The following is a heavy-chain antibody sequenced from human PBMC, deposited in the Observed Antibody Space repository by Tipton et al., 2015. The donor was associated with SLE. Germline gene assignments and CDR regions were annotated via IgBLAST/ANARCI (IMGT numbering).Heavy chain of an antibody. Sequence: TLSLTCAVYGGSFSGYYWSWIRQPPGKGLEWIGEINHSGSTKYNPSLKSRVAISVDTSKNQFSLRLTSVTAADTAVYYCARGRVQLWVPDYWGQGTLVTVSS. V-gene: IGHV4-34*01. J-gene: IGHJ4*02. CDR1: GGSFSGYY. D-gene: IGHD5-18*01. CDR3: ARGRVQLWVPDY. CDR2: INHSGST.